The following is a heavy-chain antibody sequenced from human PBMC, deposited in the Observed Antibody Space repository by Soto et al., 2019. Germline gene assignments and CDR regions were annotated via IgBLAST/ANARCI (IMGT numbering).Heavy chain of an antibody. CDR3: ARGLTNADFDY. J-gene: IGHJ4*02. D-gene: IGHD2-2*01. Sequence: QVQMVQSGAEVKKTGASVKVSCKTSGYTFTTFGINWVRQAPGQGLEWMGCLTAYDGKRNFAQKFQDRLTMTMDITTSTVYMELSGLRSDDTAVYFCARGLTNADFDYWGRGTQVAVSS. CDR2: LTAYDGKR. V-gene: IGHV1-18*01. CDR1: GYTFTTFG.